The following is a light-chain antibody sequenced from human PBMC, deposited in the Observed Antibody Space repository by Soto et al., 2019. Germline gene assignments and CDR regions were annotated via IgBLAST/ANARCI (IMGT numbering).Light chain of an antibody. CDR1: QSISNY. Sequence: DIQMTQSPSSLSASVGDRGTITCRASQSISNYLNWYQLKPGKAPKVLIYAASTLQSGVPSRFSGSGSGTDFTLSINSLQPEDVATYYCQQSYSLPRTFGGGTKLEIK. J-gene: IGKJ4*01. V-gene: IGKV1-39*01. CDR3: QQSYSLPRT. CDR2: AAS.